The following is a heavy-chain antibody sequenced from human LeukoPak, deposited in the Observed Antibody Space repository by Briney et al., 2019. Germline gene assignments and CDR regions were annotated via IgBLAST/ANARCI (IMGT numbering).Heavy chain of an antibody. CDR3: AKGGWSDRFDF. D-gene: IGHD3-3*01. J-gene: IGHJ4*02. CDR2: ITYGGEIT. V-gene: IGHV3-23*01. Sequence: GGSLRLSCGASGFTFSDYAMTWVRRAPGKGLAWCSTITYGGEITDYADSVKGRFTISRDNSKNILYLQMNSLRGDDTGDYYCAKGGWSDRFDFWGQGTRVTVSS. CDR1: GFTFSDYA.